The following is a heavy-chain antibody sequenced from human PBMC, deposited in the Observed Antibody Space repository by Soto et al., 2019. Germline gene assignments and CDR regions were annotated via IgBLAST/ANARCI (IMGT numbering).Heavy chain of an antibody. Sequence: QVQLHQRGAGLLKPSETLSLTCAVSGASVSGQYWSWIRQPPGKGLEWVGEIIPTGSTTYNPSLKSRLSFSLDTSKNHFSLNLTSVSVAHTAVYYCARGGISMAWNYYYYGMDVWGQGTTVTVSS. CDR2: IIPTGST. CDR1: GASVSGQY. V-gene: IGHV4-34*01. J-gene: IGHJ6*02. D-gene: IGHD2-8*01. CDR3: ARGGISMAWNYYYYGMDV.